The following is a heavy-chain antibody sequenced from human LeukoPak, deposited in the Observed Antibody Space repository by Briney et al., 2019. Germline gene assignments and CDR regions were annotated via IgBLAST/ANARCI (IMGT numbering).Heavy chain of an antibody. V-gene: IGHV3-7*01. D-gene: IGHD2-15*01. CDR3: ARDRGGGSFDY. Sequence: GGSLRLSCAASGFTFSDYWMTWVRQAPGKGLELVANIKQDGSEKYYVDSVKGRSTISRDNAKNSLYLQMNSLRAEDTAVYYCARDRGGGSFDYWGQGTLVTVSS. CDR2: IKQDGSEK. CDR1: GFTFSDYW. J-gene: IGHJ4*02.